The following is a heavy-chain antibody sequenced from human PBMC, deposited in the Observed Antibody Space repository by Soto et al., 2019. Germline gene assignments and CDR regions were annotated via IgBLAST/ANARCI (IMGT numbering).Heavy chain of an antibody. V-gene: IGHV1-3*01. J-gene: IGHJ4*02. CDR3: ARDLVYSSGSLDY. D-gene: IGHD6-19*01. CDR1: GYTFTSYA. Sequence: GASVKVSCKASGYTFTSYAMHWVRQAPGQRLEWMGWINAGNGNTKYSQKFQGRVTITRDTSASTAYIELSSLRSEDTAVYYCARDLVYSSGSLDYWGQGTLVTVSS. CDR2: INAGNGNT.